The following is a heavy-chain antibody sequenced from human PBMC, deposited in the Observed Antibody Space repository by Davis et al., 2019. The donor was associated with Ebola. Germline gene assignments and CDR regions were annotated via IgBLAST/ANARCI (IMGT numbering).Heavy chain of an antibody. D-gene: IGHD3-22*01. CDR2: ISGSGGST. J-gene: IGHJ5*02. V-gene: IGHV3-23*01. Sequence: GESLKISCAASGFTFSSYAMSWVRQAPGKGLEWVSAISGSGGSTYYADSVKGRFTISRDNSKNTLYLQMNSLRAEDTAVYYCARVPYDSSGYYHNWFDPWGQGTLVTVSS. CDR1: GFTFSSYA. CDR3: ARVPYDSSGYYHNWFDP.